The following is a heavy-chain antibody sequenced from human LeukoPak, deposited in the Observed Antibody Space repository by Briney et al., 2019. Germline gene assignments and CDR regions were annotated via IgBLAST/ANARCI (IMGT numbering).Heavy chain of an antibody. CDR3: ARADCSGSTCYLRHSWFDP. CDR2: ISTSSRYI. D-gene: IGHD2-2*01. Sequence: GGSLRLSCAASGFTLSTFDMNWVRQAPGKGLEWVSSISTSSRYIYYRDSVKGRFTISRDDAKNSLYLQMNSQTVEDTAVYYCARADCSGSTCYLRHSWFDPWGQGTLVTVSS. J-gene: IGHJ5*02. V-gene: IGHV3-21*06. CDR1: GFTLSTFD.